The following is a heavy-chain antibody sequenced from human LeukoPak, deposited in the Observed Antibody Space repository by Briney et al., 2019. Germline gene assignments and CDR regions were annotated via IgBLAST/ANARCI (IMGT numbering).Heavy chain of an antibody. CDR3: AREGIAAAGPFDDFDY. Sequence: GGSLRLSCAASGFTFSSYGMSWVRQAPGKGLEWVSAISGSGGSTYYADSVKGRFTISRDNSKNTLYLQMNSLRAEDTAVYYCAREGIAAAGPFDDFDYWGQGTLVTVSS. CDR2: ISGSGGST. V-gene: IGHV3-23*01. CDR1: GFTFSSYG. D-gene: IGHD6-13*01. J-gene: IGHJ4*02.